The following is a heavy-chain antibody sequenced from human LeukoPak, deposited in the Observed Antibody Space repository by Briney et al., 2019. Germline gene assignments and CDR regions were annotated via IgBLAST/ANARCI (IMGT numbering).Heavy chain of an antibody. CDR1: GFTFTSSA. CDR2: IVVGSGNT. Sequence: SVKVSCKASGFTFTSSAVQWVRQARGQRLEWIGWIVVGSGNTNYAQKFQERVTITRDMSTSTAYMELSSLRSEDTAVYYCAADYCSGGSCYLLDYYYYGMDAWGKGTTVTVSS. D-gene: IGHD2-15*01. J-gene: IGHJ6*04. V-gene: IGHV1-58*01. CDR3: AADYCSGGSCYLLDYYYYGMDA.